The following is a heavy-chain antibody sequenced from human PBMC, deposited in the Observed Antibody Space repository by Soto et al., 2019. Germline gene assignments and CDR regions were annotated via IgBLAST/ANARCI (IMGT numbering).Heavy chain of an antibody. Sequence: ASVKVSSKASGYTFTSYGISWVRQAPGQGLEWMGWISAYNGNTNYAQKLQGRVTMTTDTSTSTAYMELRSLRSDATAVYYRASDYDFWSGYLFWGQGTQVTVSS. J-gene: IGHJ4*02. V-gene: IGHV1-18*01. D-gene: IGHD3-3*01. CDR2: ISAYNGNT. CDR1: GYTFTSYG. CDR3: ASDYDFWSGYLF.